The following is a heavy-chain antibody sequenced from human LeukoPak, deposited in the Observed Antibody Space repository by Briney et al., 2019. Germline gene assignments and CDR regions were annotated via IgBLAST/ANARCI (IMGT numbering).Heavy chain of an antibody. V-gene: IGHV3-21*01. J-gene: IGHJ5*02. CDR2: IGSSSKYI. CDR3: APTAARDSGSFRPA. D-gene: IGHD3-10*01. CDR1: GFTVSSNY. Sequence: GGSLRLSCAASGFTVSSNYMSWVRQAPGKGLEWVSCIGSSSKYIYYADSVKGRFTISRDNAKNSLYLQMNSLRAEDTAEYYCAPTAARDSGSFRPALGQGPLVTVSS.